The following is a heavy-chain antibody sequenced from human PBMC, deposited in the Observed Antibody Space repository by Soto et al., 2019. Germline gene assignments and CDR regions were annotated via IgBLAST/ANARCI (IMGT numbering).Heavy chain of an antibody. J-gene: IGHJ3*02. CDR2: INAGNGNT. Sequence: ASVKVSCKASGYTFTSYAMHWVRQAPGQRLEWMGWINAGNGNTKYSQKFQGRVTITRDTSASTAYMELSSLRSEDTAVYYCARSSVLLWFGELSDAFDIWGQGTMVTVSS. V-gene: IGHV1-3*01. D-gene: IGHD3-10*01. CDR3: ARSSVLLWFGELSDAFDI. CDR1: GYTFTSYA.